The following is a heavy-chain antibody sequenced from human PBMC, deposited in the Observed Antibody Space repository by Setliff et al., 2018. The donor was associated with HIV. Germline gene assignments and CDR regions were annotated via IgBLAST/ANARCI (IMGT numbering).Heavy chain of an antibody. J-gene: IGHJ5*02. V-gene: IGHV3-30*04. CDR2: ISYDGSNK. D-gene: IGHD6-13*01. CDR1: GFTFSSYA. CDR3: ARVKQLVRSWFDP. Sequence: GALRLSCAASGFTFSSYAMHWVRQAPGKGLEWVAVISYDGSNKYYADSVKGRFTISRDNSKNTLYLQMNSLRAEDTAVYYCARVKQLVRSWFDPWGQGTLVTVSS.